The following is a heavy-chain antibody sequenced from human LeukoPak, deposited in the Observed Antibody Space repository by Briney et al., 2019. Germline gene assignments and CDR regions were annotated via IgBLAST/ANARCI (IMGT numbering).Heavy chain of an antibody. V-gene: IGHV4-59*12. Sequence: SETLSLTCTVSGGSISSYYWSWIRQPPGKGLEWIAYLYYSGSTNYNPSLESRVTISIDTSKNQFSLKLSSVTAADTAVYYCATTTLYDILTGYYIFDYWGQGTLVTVSS. D-gene: IGHD3-9*01. CDR2: LYYSGST. J-gene: IGHJ4*02. CDR1: GGSISSYY. CDR3: ATTTLYDILTGYYIFDY.